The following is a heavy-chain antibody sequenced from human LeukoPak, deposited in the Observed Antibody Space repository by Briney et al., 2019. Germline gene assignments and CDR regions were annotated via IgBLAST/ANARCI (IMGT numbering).Heavy chain of an antibody. CDR2: IYYSGST. CDR3: ARQRITMIVVVPDNWFDP. V-gene: IGHV4-39*01. J-gene: IGHJ5*02. Sequence: SETLSLTCSVSGGSIYSGSYYWSWIRQPAGKGLEWIGSIYYSGSTYYNPSLKSRVTISVDTSKNQFSLKLSSVTAADTAVYYCARQRITMIVVVPDNWFDPWGQGTLVTVSS. CDR1: GGSIYSGSYY. D-gene: IGHD3-22*01.